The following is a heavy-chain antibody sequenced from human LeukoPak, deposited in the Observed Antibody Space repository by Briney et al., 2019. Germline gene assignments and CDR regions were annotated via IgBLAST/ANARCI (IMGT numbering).Heavy chain of an antibody. V-gene: IGHV4-38-2*02. CDR2: IYHSGST. CDR1: GYSISSGYY. D-gene: IGHD3-22*01. CDR3: ARGVWYYYDSRRDYFDY. J-gene: IGHJ4*02. Sequence: SETLSLTCTVSGYSISSGYYWGWIRQPPGKGLEWIGSIYHSGSTYYNPSLKSRVTISVDTSKNQFSLKLSSVTAADTAVYYCARGVWYYYDSRRDYFDYWGQGTLVTVSS.